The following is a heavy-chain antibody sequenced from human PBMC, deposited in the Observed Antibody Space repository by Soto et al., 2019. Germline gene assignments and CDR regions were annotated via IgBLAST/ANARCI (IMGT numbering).Heavy chain of an antibody. CDR1: GYTFTSYD. J-gene: IGHJ6*02. Sequence: QVQLVQSGAEVKKPGASVKVSCKASGYTFTSYDINWVRQATGQGLEWMGWMNPNSGNTGYAQKFQGRVTMTRNTSISTADMALSSRRSEATAVYYCARRGYSSSWYYYYYYGMDVWGQGTTVTVSS. CDR3: ARRGYSSSWYYYYYYGMDV. V-gene: IGHV1-8*01. D-gene: IGHD6-13*01. CDR2: MNPNSGNT.